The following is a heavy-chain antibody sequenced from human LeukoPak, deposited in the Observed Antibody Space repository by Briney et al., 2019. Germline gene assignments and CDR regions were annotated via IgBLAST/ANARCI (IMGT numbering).Heavy chain of an antibody. CDR1: GGSISSYY. CDR3: ARDPRGGTSRDNWFDP. Sequence: SETLSLTCTVSGGSISSYYWIWIRQPPGKGLEWIGYIYYSGSTNYNPSLKSRVTISVDTSKNQFSLKLNSVTAADTAVYYCARDPRGGTSRDNWFDPWGQGTLVTVSS. CDR2: IYYSGST. V-gene: IGHV4-59*01. J-gene: IGHJ5*02. D-gene: IGHD1-1*01.